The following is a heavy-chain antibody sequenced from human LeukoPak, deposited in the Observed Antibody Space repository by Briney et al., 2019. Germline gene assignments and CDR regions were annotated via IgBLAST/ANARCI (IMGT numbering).Heavy chain of an antibody. Sequence: GGSLRLSCSTSGFTFSSYAIHWVRQAPGKGLEYVSGISNNGGTTYYADSVKGRFTISRDNSKKTVYLQMSSLRAEYTAVYHCGKDTGYSHGSGDYWGQGTLVTVSS. V-gene: IGHV3-64D*09. CDR2: ISNNGGTT. D-gene: IGHD5-18*01. J-gene: IGHJ4*02. CDR3: GKDTGYSHGSGDY. CDR1: GFTFSSYA.